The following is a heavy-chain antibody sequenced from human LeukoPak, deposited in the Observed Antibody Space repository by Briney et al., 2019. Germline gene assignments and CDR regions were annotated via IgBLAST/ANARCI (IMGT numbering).Heavy chain of an antibody. CDR1: GFTFSSYA. CDR2: INGAGGST. CDR3: AKDSYDSSGSRYDY. V-gene: IGHV3-23*01. D-gene: IGHD3-22*01. J-gene: IGHJ4*02. Sequence: PGGSLRLSCTASGFTFSSYAMSWVRQAPGVGLEWVSAINGAGGSTWYADSVKGRFTISRDNSKNTLYMQMNSLSAEDTAVYYCAKDSYDSSGSRYDYWGQGTPVTVSS.